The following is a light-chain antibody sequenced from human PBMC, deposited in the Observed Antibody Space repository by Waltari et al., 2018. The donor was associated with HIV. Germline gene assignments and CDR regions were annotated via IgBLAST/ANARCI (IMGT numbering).Light chain of an antibody. V-gene: IGKV1-33*01. CDR1: QDISNY. CDR2: GAS. Sequence: DIQMTQSPSSLSASVGDRVTITCQASQDISNYLNWYQQKPGKAPKLLIYGASNLETGVPSKFSGSGSGTDLTFTISRLQPEDIAAYYCQQYDNLPFTFGPGTKVDIK. J-gene: IGKJ3*01. CDR3: QQYDNLPFT.